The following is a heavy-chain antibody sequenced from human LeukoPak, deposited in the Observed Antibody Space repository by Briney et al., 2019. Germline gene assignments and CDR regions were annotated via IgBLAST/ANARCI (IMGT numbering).Heavy chain of an antibody. CDR3: AKDDYTTVTSLGY. V-gene: IGHV3-30*18. J-gene: IGHJ4*02. CDR2: ISYDGSNK. D-gene: IGHD4-17*01. Sequence: GESLRLSCAASGFTFSSYGVHWVRQAPGKGLEWVAVISYDGSNKYYADSVKGRFTISRDNSKNTLYLQMNSLRAEDTAVYYCAKDDYTTVTSLGYWGQGTLVTVSS. CDR1: GFTFSSYG.